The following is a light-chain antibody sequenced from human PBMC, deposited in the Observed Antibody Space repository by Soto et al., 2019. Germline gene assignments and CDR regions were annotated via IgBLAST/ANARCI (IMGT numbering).Light chain of an antibody. J-gene: IGKJ2*01. CDR1: QSVSSSY. CDR2: GAS. V-gene: IGKV3-20*01. Sequence: EIVLTQSPGTLYLSPGERATLSCRASQSVSSSYLAWYQQKPGQAPRLLIYGASSSATGIPDRFSGSGSGTDFTLTISRLEPEDFAVYYCQQYGSSPLYTFGQGTKLEIK. CDR3: QQYGSSPLYT.